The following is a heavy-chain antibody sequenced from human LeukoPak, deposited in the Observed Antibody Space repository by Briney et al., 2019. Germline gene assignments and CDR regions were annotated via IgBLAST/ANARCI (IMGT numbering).Heavy chain of an antibody. CDR2: IYHSGST. J-gene: IGHJ3*02. CDR3: ARVPYSGSYSGSFNI. Sequence: SETLSLTCTVSGYSISSGYYWGWIRQPPGKGLEWIGSIYHSGSTYYNPSLKSRVTISVDKSKNQFSLKLSSVTAADTAVYYCARVPYSGSYSGSFNIWGQGTMVTVSS. V-gene: IGHV4-38-2*02. D-gene: IGHD1-26*01. CDR1: GYSISSGYY.